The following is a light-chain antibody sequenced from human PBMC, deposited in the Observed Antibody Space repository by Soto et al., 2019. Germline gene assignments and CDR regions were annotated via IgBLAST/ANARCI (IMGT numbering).Light chain of an antibody. J-gene: IGLJ2*01. V-gene: IGLV2-14*01. CDR2: DVS. CDR1: NSDVGGYNY. CDR3: NSYTSSSTVV. Sequence: QSVLTQPASVSGSPGQSITISCTGTNSDVGGYNYVSWYQQHPGKVPKLMIYDVSKRPSGVSNRFSGSKSGNTASLTISGLQAEDEADYYCNSYTSSSTVVFGGGTKLTVL.